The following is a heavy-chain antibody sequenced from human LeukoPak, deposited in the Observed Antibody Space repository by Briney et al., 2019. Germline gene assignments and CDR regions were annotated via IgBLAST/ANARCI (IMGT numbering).Heavy chain of an antibody. CDR2: IYWFANRT. J-gene: IGHJ4*02. V-gene: IGHV3-20*04. Sequence: GGSLRLSCEASAFTFDDYGMSWVRQAPGKGLEWVSSIYWFANRTSYAESVEGRFAISRDNTKNSLYLQMTNLRAEDTALYYRVRERYSGSYRFFDSWGQGTLVIVFS. CDR1: AFTFDDYG. D-gene: IGHD3-16*02. CDR3: VRERYSGSYRFFDS.